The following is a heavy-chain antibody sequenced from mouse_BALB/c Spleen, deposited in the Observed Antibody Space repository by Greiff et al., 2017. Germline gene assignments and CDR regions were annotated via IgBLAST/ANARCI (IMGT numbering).Heavy chain of an antibody. CDR2: INNGGSYT. CDR3: TRDDYDGAWFAY. CDR1: GFTFSSYT. D-gene: IGHD2-4*01. Sequence: EVQLVESGGGLVKPGGSLKLSCAASGFTFSSYTMSWVRQTPEKRLEWVATINNGGSYTYYPDSVKGRFTISRDNAKNTLYLQMSSLKSEDTAMYYCTRDDYDGAWFAYWGQGTLVTVSA. J-gene: IGHJ3*01. V-gene: IGHV5-6-4*01.